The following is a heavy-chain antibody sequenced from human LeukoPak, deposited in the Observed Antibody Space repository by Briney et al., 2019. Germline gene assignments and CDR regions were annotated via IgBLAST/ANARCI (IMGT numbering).Heavy chain of an antibody. D-gene: IGHD2-2*02. V-gene: IGHV1-2*02. CDR2: INPNSGGT. CDR3: ARDLSAPYCSSTSCYTPNWFDP. CDR1: GYTFTGYY. Sequence: GASVKVSCKASGYTFTGYYMHWVRQAPGQGLEWMGWINPNSGGTNYAQKFQGRVTMTRDTSISTAYMELSRLRSDDTAVYCCARDLSAPYCSSTSCYTPNWFDPWGQGTLVTVSS. J-gene: IGHJ5*02.